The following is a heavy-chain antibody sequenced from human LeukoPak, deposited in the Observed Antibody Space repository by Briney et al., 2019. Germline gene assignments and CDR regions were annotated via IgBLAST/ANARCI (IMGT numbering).Heavy chain of an antibody. Sequence: PGRSLRLSCAASGFTYSSYAMHWVRQGPGKGLEWVAVISYDGSNKYYADSVKGRFTISRDNSKDTLYLQMNSLRAEDTAVYYCARGGVVVAFYYFDYWGQGTLVTVSS. CDR1: GFTYSSYA. J-gene: IGHJ4*02. CDR3: ARGGVVVAFYYFDY. CDR2: ISYDGSNK. D-gene: IGHD2-21*01. V-gene: IGHV3-30-3*01.